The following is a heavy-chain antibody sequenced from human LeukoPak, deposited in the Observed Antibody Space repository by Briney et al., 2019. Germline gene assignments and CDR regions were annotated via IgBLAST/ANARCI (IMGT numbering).Heavy chain of an antibody. CDR1: GGSISSYY. Sequence: SETLSLTCTVSGGSISSYYWSWIRQPPGKGLEWIGYIYYSGSTNYNPSPKSRVTISVDTSKNQFSLKLSSVTAADTAVYYCARHVHYYDSSGYYGFDYWGQGTLVTVSS. CDR3: ARHVHYYDSSGYYGFDY. CDR2: IYYSGST. D-gene: IGHD3-22*01. J-gene: IGHJ4*02. V-gene: IGHV4-59*08.